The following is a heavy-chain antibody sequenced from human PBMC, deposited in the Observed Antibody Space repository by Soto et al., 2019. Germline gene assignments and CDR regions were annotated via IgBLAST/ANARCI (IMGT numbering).Heavy chain of an antibody. CDR2: IYPGDSDT. J-gene: IGHJ6*02. CDR3: ARAMIRGKNYYGMDV. Sequence: EVQLVQSGAEVKKPGESLKISCKGSGYSFTSYWIGWVRQMPGKGLEGMGIIYPGDSDTRYSPSFQGQVTISADKSIGPAYLQWGSLKASDTAMYYCARAMIRGKNYYGMDVWGQGTTVTVSS. D-gene: IGHD3-10*01. V-gene: IGHV5-51*03. CDR1: GYSFTSYW.